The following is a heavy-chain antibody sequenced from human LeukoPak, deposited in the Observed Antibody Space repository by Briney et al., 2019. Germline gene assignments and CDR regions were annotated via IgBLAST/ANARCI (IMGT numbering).Heavy chain of an antibody. Sequence: PGRSLRLSCSASGFNFNTYAMHWVRQAPGKGLVWVAVIAYDGTDKHYADSVKGRFTISRDNSKNTLFLQMNSLSPGDTAVYYCARDHGSNSAFDIWGRGTMVTVSS. CDR2: IAYDGTDK. D-gene: IGHD2-8*01. CDR1: GFNFNTYA. V-gene: IGHV3-30*04. J-gene: IGHJ3*02. CDR3: ARDHGSNSAFDI.